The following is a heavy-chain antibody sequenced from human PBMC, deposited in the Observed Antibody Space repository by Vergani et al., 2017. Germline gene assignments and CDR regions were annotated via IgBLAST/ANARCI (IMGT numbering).Heavy chain of an antibody. D-gene: IGHD3-16*02. J-gene: IGHJ6*02. CDR3: AREGFDDNIRGTYRPQSYYGMGV. Sequence: QSQLVQSGDEVKKPGASVTVSCKPSGYSFINYGISCVRQAPGQGLEWLGWVSPYNGNTNYGQKIQGRVTMTTDTSTRTAYMQLRSLTFEDTAVYYCAREGFDDNIRGTYRPQSYYGMGVWGQGTKVTVAS. CDR2: VSPYNGNT. CDR1: GYSFINYG. V-gene: IGHV1-18*01.